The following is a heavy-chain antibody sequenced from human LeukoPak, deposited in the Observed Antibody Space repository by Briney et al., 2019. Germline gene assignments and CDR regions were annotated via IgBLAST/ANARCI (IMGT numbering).Heavy chain of an antibody. CDR1: GGSISSYY. D-gene: IGHD3-10*01. CDR3: ARLFRGVIGGWFDP. J-gene: IGHJ5*02. V-gene: IGHV4-59*08. Sequence: RPSETLSLTCTVSGGSISSYYWSWIRQPPGKGLKWIGYIYYSGSTNYNPSLKSRVTISVDTSKNQFSLKLSSVTAADTAVYYCARLFRGVIGGWFDPWGQGTLVTVFS. CDR2: IYYSGST.